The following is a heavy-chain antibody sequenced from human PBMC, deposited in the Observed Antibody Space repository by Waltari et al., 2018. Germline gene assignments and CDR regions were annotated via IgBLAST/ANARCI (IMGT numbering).Heavy chain of an antibody. V-gene: IGHV3-74*01. CDR3: ARGGSSGYSFGFY. J-gene: IGHJ4*02. Sequence: EVQLVESGGGLVQPGGSLRLSCAASGFTFSTYWIPWVRQAPGKGLVWVSRINTDGSSTSYADSVKGRFTVSRDNAKNMLYLQMNSLRAEDTAVYYCARGGSSGYSFGFYWGQGSLVTVSS. CDR2: INTDGSST. D-gene: IGHD5-18*01. CDR1: GFTFSTYW.